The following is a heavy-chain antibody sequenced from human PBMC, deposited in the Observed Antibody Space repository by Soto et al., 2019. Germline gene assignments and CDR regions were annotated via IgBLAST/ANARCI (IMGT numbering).Heavy chain of an antibody. CDR1: GFTFSSYG. Sequence: QVQLVESGGGVVQPGRSLRLSCATSGFTFSSYGMHWVRQGPGKGREWVAVIWYDGTNKYYADSVNGRFTISRDDSKNTLYLQMNSLRAEDTSVYYCARGPMTTVTTWGDWYFDLWGRGTLVTVSS. J-gene: IGHJ2*01. D-gene: IGHD4-17*01. CDR2: IWYDGTNK. V-gene: IGHV3-33*01. CDR3: ARGPMTTVTTWGDWYFDL.